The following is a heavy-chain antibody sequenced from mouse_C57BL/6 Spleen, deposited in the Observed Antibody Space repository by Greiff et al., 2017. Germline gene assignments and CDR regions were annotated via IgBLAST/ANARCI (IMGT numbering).Heavy chain of an antibody. CDR1: GYTFTDYY. CDR3: ARPDYGSSSYAMDY. V-gene: IGHV1-75*01. D-gene: IGHD1-1*01. CDR2: IFPGSGST. Sequence: QVQLKQSGPELVKPGASVKISCKASGYTFTDYYINWVKQRPGQGLEWIGWIFPGSGSTYYNEKFKGKATLTVDTSSSTAYMLLSSLTSEDSAVYFCARPDYGSSSYAMDYWGQGTSVTVSS. J-gene: IGHJ4*01.